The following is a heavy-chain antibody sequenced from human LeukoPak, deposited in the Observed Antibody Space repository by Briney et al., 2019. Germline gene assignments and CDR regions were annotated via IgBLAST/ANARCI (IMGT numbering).Heavy chain of an antibody. CDR1: GFTFDDYA. CDR2: ISWNSGSR. J-gene: IGHJ4*02. CDR3: AKGVYSSGWQFDY. V-gene: IGHV3-9*01. Sequence: GGSLRLSCAASGFTFDDYAMYWVRQAPGKGLEWVSGISWNSGSRNYADSVKGRFTISRDNSKNTLYLQMNSLRAEDTAVYYCAKGVYSSGWQFDYWGQGTLVTVSS. D-gene: IGHD6-19*01.